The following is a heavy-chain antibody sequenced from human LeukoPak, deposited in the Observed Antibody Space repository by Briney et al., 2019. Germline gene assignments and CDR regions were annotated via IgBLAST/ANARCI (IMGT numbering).Heavy chain of an antibody. CDR3: AKSLGGDYYYYGMDV. CDR1: GFTVSSNY. CDR2: IYSGGST. V-gene: IGHV3-66*01. Sequence: PGGSLRLSCAASGFTVSSNYMSWVRQAPGKGLEWVSVIYSGGSTYYADSVKGRFTISRDNSKNTLYLQMNSLRAEDTAVYYCAKSLGGDYYYYGMDVWGRGTTVTVSS. D-gene: IGHD4-17*01. J-gene: IGHJ6*02.